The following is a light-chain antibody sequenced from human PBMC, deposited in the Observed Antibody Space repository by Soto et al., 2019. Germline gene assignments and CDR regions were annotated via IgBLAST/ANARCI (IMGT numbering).Light chain of an antibody. J-gene: IGKJ1*01. CDR3: QQYGSSGT. V-gene: IGKV3-20*01. CDR2: GAS. Sequence: EIVLTQSPGTLSLSPGETATLACSASQSVSNNYLAWYQQKPGQAPRILIYGASNRATGIPDRFSGSGSGTDFTLTISRLDPEDFAVYYCQQYGSSGTLGQGTKVDIK. CDR1: QSVSNNY.